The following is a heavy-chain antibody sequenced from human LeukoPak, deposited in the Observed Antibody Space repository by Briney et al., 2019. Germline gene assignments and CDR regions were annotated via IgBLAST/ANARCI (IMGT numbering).Heavy chain of an antibody. CDR1: GRFVSRPGYS. D-gene: IGHD6-6*01. J-gene: IGHJ4*02. CDR2: IYTSGSA. CDR3: ARDNEVAARSFDY. Sequence: SQTLSLTCSVSGRFVSRPGYSWTWIRQPVGKGLEWIGRIYTSGSANYNPSLKSRVTMSVDTSKNQFSLRLTSVTAADTAVYYCARDNEVAARSFDYWGQGTLVTVSS. V-gene: IGHV4-61*02.